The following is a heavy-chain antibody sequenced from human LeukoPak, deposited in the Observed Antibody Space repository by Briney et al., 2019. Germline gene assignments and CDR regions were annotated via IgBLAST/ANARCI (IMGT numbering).Heavy chain of an antibody. J-gene: IGHJ4*02. CDR3: TRVGYCSSTSCQPVDY. CDR1: GFTFSGYG. V-gene: IGHV3-33*01. Sequence: GGSLRLSCAASGFTFSGYGMHWVRQAPRKGLEWVAVIWYDGSNKYYADSVKGRFTISRDNSKNTLYLQMNSLRPDDTAVYYCTRVGYCSSTSCQPVDYWGQGTLVTVSS. D-gene: IGHD2-2*01. CDR2: IWYDGSNK.